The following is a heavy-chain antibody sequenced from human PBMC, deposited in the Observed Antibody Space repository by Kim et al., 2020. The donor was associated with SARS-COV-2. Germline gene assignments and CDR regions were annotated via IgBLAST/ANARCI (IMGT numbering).Heavy chain of an antibody. CDR2: YPGYPDP. V-gene: IGHV5-51*01. Sequence: YPGYPDPSYSPSFQGQVTTSADKSISTAYLQWSSLKAADTAMYYCARIGDYWGQGTLVTVSS. CDR3: ARIGDY. D-gene: IGHD2-15*01. J-gene: IGHJ4*02.